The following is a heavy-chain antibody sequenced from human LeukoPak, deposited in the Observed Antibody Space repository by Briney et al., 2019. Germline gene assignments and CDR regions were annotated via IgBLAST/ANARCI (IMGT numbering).Heavy chain of an antibody. CDR2: IYYSGST. CDR1: GGSITSYY. Sequence: SETLSLTCSVSGGSITSYYWSWFRQPPGKGLEWIGYIYYSGSTNYNPSLKSRVTISVDMSKNQFSLKLSSVTAADTAVYYCARATSSIAANFDYWGQGTLVTVSS. D-gene: IGHD6-6*01. CDR3: ARATSSIAANFDY. V-gene: IGHV4-59*01. J-gene: IGHJ4*02.